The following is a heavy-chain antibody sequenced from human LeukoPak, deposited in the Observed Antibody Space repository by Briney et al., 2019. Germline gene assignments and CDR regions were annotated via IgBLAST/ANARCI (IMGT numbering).Heavy chain of an antibody. Sequence: GGSLRLSCAASGFTFSSYAMSWIRQAPGKGLEWVSVISGSGGNTYYADSVKGRFTISRDNSKNTLDPQMNSLRAEDTAVYYCAPGGLWGTRLFDYWGQGTLVTVSS. V-gene: IGHV3-23*01. CDR3: APGGLWGTRLFDY. J-gene: IGHJ4*02. CDR2: ISGSGGNT. D-gene: IGHD4/OR15-4a*01. CDR1: GFTFSSYA.